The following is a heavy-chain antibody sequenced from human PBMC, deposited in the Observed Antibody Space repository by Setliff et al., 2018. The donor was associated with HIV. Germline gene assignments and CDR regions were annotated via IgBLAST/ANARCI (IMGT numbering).Heavy chain of an antibody. CDR1: GFTFSSYA. CDR2: IYYSGST. V-gene: IGHV4-39*07. D-gene: IGHD1-1*01. CDR3: ARDLRGTQSSDY. J-gene: IGHJ4*02. Sequence: SETLSLSCAASGFTFSSYAMTWVRQAPGKGLEWIGSIYYSGSTNYNPSLKSRVTISVDTSKNQFSLKLRSVTAADTAVYYCARDLRGTQSSDYWGQGTLVTVSS.